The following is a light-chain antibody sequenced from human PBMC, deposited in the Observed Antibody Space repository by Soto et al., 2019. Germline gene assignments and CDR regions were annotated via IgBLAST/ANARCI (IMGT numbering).Light chain of an antibody. V-gene: IGKV3-20*01. Sequence: ELVLTQSPGTLSLSPGERATLSYRASQSVTSSHLAWYQQRPGQAPRLLIYAASTRATGVPDRFSGSGSGTGFTLTISRLEPEDFAVFYCQDFGSLSYTFGQGTKLQIK. J-gene: IGKJ2*01. CDR1: QSVTSSH. CDR2: AAS. CDR3: QDFGSLSYT.